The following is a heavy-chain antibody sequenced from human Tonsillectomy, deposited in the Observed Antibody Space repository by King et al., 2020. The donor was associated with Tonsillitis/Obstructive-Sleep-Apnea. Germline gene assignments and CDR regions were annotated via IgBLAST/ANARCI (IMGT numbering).Heavy chain of an antibody. CDR2: IKQDGSET. CDR1: GFTFSSLW. CDR3: VRGTRLPDY. J-gene: IGHJ4*02. V-gene: IGHV3-7*04. Sequence: VQLVESGGGLVQPGGSLRLSCAASGFTFSSLWMSWVRQAPGKGLEWVANIKQDGSETYYVDSLKGRFTISRDNAKNSLYLQMHSLRAEDTAVYYCVRGTRLPDYWGQGTLVTVSS. D-gene: IGHD3/OR15-3a*01.